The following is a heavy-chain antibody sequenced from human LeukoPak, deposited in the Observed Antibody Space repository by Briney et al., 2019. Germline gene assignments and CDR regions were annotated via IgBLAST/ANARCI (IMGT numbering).Heavy chain of an antibody. D-gene: IGHD6-13*01. CDR2: ISSNGGST. V-gene: IGHV3-64D*06. Sequence: GGSLRLSCSASGFTFSSYTMHWVRQAPGKGLEYVSAISSNGGSTNYADSVKGRFTISRDNSKNTLYLQMSSLRAEDTAVYYCVRPGYSSSWFDYWGQGALVTVSS. CDR1: GFTFSSYT. J-gene: IGHJ4*02. CDR3: VRPGYSSSWFDY.